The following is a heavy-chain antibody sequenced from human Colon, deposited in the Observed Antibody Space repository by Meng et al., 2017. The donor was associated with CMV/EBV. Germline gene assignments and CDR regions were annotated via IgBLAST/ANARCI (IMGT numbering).Heavy chain of an antibody. D-gene: IGHD2-2*01. V-gene: IGHV3-23*01. CDR1: GSSFSNSW. CDR3: VKRGDFVVVTTPIV. CDR2: ISHGGSVT. Sequence: GGSLRLSCAASGSSFSNSWMIWVRRAPGKGLEWVSGISHGGSVTYYADSVKGRFTISRDNSKNTLYLEMSSLRAEDTAVYYCVKRGDFVVVTTPIVWGQGTLVTVSS. J-gene: IGHJ4*02.